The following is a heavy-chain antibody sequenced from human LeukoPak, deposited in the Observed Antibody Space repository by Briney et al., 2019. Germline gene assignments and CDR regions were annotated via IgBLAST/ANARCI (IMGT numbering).Heavy chain of an antibody. J-gene: IGHJ4*02. V-gene: IGHV3-23*01. CDR3: AKDRGRYFDWLYDF. CDR1: GFTFSSYA. D-gene: IGHD3-9*01. Sequence: SEGSLRLSCAASGFTFSSYAMSWVRQAPGKGLEWVSGISGNGGSTYYADSVKGRFTISRDNSKNTLYLLMNSLKAEDTAAYYCAKDRGRYFDWLYDFWGQGTLVTVSS. CDR2: ISGNGGST.